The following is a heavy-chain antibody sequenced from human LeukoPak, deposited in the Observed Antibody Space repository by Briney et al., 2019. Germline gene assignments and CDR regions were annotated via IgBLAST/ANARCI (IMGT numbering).Heavy chain of an antibody. Sequence: PGGSLRLSCAASGFTFDDYGMSWVRQAPGKGLEWVSGINWNGGSTGYADSVKGRFATSRDNAKNSLYLQMNSLRAEDTALYYCARGADWPTTRYYFDYWDQGTLVTVSS. CDR3: ARGADWPTTRYYFDY. D-gene: IGHD2-21*02. J-gene: IGHJ4*02. CDR2: INWNGGST. CDR1: GFTFDDYG. V-gene: IGHV3-20*04.